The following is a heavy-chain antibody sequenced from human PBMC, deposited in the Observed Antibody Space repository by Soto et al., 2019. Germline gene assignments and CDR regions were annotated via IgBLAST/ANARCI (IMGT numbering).Heavy chain of an antibody. Sequence: GESLKISCKGSGYSFTSYWISWVRQMPGKGLEWMGRIDPSDSYTNYSPSFQGHVTISADKSISTAYLQWSSLKASDTAMYYCALHKHPICSGGSCYDGAYYYYGMDVWGQGTTVTVSS. CDR3: ALHKHPICSGGSCYDGAYYYYGMDV. D-gene: IGHD2-15*01. V-gene: IGHV5-10-1*01. CDR2: IDPSDSYT. CDR1: GYSFTSYW. J-gene: IGHJ6*02.